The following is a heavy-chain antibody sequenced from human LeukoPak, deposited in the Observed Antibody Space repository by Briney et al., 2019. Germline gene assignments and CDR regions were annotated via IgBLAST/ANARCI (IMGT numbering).Heavy chain of an antibody. J-gene: IGHJ6*03. D-gene: IGHD3-9*01. V-gene: IGHV3-30*01. CDR3: AREYYDILTGYQTYYYYYMDV. Sequence: LPGKSLRLSCAASGFTFSNYAMHWVRQAPGKGLEWVSLISSGGTYEYYADSVKGRFTISRDNSKNTLYLQLNSLRAEDTAVYYCAREYYDILTGYQTYYYYYMDVWGKGTTVTVSS. CDR2: ISSGGTYE. CDR1: GFTFSNYA.